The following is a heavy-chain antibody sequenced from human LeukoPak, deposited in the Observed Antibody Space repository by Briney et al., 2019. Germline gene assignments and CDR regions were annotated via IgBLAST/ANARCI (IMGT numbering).Heavy chain of an antibody. CDR2: IYYSGST. J-gene: IGHJ4*02. CDR3: ARERGGKGVDY. CDR1: GGSISSGGYY. V-gene: IGHV4-31*03. Sequence: SQTLSLTCTVSGGSISSGGYYWSWLRQHPGKGLEWIGYIYYSGSTYYNPSLKSRVTISVDTSKNQFSLKLSSVTAADTAVYYCARERGGKGVDYWGQGTLVTVSS. D-gene: IGHD3-16*01.